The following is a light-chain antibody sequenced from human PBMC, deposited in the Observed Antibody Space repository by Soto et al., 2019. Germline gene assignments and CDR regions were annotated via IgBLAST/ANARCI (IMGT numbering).Light chain of an antibody. J-gene: IGLJ1*01. V-gene: IGLV2-14*01. Sequence: QSALTQPASVSGSPGQSITISCTGTSSDAGGYNYVSWYQQHPGKAPKLMIYEVSNRPSGVSNRFSGSKSGNTASLTISGLQAEDEADYYCSSYTSSSLFVFGTGTKLTVL. CDR1: SSDAGGYNY. CDR2: EVS. CDR3: SSYTSSSLFV.